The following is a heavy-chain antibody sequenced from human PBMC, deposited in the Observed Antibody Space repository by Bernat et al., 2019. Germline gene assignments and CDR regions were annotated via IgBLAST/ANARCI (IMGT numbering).Heavy chain of an antibody. J-gene: IGHJ4*02. Sequence: QVQLVQSGAEVKKPGSSVKVSCKASGGTFSSYAISWVRQAPGQGLEWMGGIIPIFGTANYAQKFRGRVTITTDESTSTAYMELSSLRSEDTAVYYGARTSREQQLVHYPQYYFDYWGQGTLVTVSS. CDR3: ARTSREQQLVHYPQYYFDY. CDR1: GGTFSSYA. CDR2: IIPIFGTA. V-gene: IGHV1-69*01. D-gene: IGHD6-13*01.